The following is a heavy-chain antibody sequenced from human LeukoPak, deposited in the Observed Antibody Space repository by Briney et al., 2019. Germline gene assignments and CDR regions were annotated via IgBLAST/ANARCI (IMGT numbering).Heavy chain of an antibody. CDR2: ISSSSSYI. J-gene: IGHJ6*03. D-gene: IGHD6-13*01. V-gene: IGHV3-21*01. CDR3: ARVSSEQLGDYYYYMDV. CDR1: GFTFSSYS. Sequence: GGSLRLSCAASGFTFSSYSMNWVRQAPGKGLEWVSSISSSSSYIYYADSVKGRFTISRDNAKNSLYLQMNSLRAEDTAVYYCARVSSEQLGDYYYYMDVWGKGTTVTVSS.